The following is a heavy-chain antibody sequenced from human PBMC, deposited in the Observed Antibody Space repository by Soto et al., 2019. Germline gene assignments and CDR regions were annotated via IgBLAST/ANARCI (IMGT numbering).Heavy chain of an antibody. CDR3: VHHGGVPYYHDF. Sequence: SETPSLTCAVSGGSLSSSSWWSWVRQPPGKTLEWLGEIFYSGSTKYNPSLNSRVTISADQSKNDFSLRLSSVTAADTAVYYCVHHGGVPYYHDFWGQGMLVTVS. J-gene: IGHJ4*02. V-gene: IGHV4-4*02. CDR1: GGSLSSSSW. D-gene: IGHD2-8*01. CDR2: IFYSGST.